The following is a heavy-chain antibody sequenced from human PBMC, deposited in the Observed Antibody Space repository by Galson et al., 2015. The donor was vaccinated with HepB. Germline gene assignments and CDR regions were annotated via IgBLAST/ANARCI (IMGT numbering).Heavy chain of an antibody. Sequence: PALVRTTQILTLTCTFSGFSLATTGVGVGWFRQPPGKALEWLALIYWDDDKSYSPSLKRRLTLSRDTSKNQVVLTVTNMDPVDSATYFCAYSSRRYYFDFWGQGTLVTVSS. CDR2: IYWDDDK. V-gene: IGHV2-5*02. CDR3: AYSSRRYYFDF. CDR1: GFSLATTGVG. J-gene: IGHJ4*02. D-gene: IGHD3-16*02.